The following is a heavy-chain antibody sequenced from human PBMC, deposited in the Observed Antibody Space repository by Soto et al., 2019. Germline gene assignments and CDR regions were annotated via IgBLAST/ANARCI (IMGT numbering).Heavy chain of an antibody. CDR2: ISYDGSKK. CDR3: GKAYRTFDY. J-gene: IGHJ4*02. Sequence: GGSLRLSCPPSGLTFSGYGLHGVRQAPGKGLEWVAVISYDGSKKHYTDSVKGRFTISRDNSKNTLYLQMNSLRAEDTAVYCCGKAYRTFDYWGQGTLVTVSS. CDR1: GLTFSGYG. D-gene: IGHD1-1*01. V-gene: IGHV3-30*18.